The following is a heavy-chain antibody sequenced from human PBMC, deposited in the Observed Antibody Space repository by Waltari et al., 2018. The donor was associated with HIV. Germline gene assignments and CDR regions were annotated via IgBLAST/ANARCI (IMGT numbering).Heavy chain of an antibody. Sequence: QLQLQESGPGLVKPSETLSLTCTVSGGSISSSGYYWGWIRQPPGRGLEWIGSIYYSGSTYYNPSLKSRVTISVDTSKNQFSLKLSSVTAADTAVYYCARHGASSSWLGYYYGMDVWGQGTTVTVSS. CDR1: GGSISSSGYY. CDR3: ARHGASSSWLGYYYGMDV. CDR2: IYYSGST. V-gene: IGHV4-39*01. J-gene: IGHJ6*02. D-gene: IGHD6-13*01.